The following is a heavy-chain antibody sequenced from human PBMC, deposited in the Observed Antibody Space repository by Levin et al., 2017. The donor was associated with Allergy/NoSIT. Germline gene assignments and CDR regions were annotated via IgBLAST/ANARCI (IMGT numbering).Heavy chain of an antibody. Sequence: RGESLKISCAAKGFTFSKYAMRWVRQAPGKGLEWVSAISGSGASTYYADSVKGRFTISRDNSKNTLYLQMNSLRAEDTAVYYCAKGDCTGGVCLIDYWGQGTLVTVSS. CDR1: GFTFSKYA. V-gene: IGHV3-23*01. CDR3: AKGDCTGGVCLIDY. D-gene: IGHD2-8*02. J-gene: IGHJ4*02. CDR2: ISGSGAST.